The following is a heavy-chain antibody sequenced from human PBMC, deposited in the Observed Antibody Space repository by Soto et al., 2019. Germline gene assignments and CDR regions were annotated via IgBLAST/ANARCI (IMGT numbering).Heavy chain of an antibody. D-gene: IGHD6-6*01. Sequence: PSETLSLTCAVYGGSFSGYYWSWIRQPPGKGLEWIGEINHSGSTNYNPSLKSRVTISVDTSKNQFSLKLSSVTAADTAVYYCARDSLGAARGSFDYWGQGXLVTVSS. CDR3: ARDSLGAARGSFDY. CDR1: GGSFSGYY. CDR2: INHSGST. V-gene: IGHV4-34*01. J-gene: IGHJ4*02.